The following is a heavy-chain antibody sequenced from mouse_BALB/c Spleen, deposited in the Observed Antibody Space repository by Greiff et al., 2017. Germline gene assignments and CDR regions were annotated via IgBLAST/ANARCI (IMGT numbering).Heavy chain of an antibody. J-gene: IGHJ1*01. CDR2: ISYSGST. Sequence: EVKLVESGPGLVKPSQSLSLTCTVTGYSITSDYAWNWIRQFPGNKLEWMGYISYSGSTSYNPSLKSRISITRDTSKNQFFLQLNSVTTEDTATYYCARHLLLRYGGYFDVWGAGTTVTVSS. V-gene: IGHV3-2*02. CDR1: GYSITSDYA. CDR3: ARHLLLRYGGYFDV. D-gene: IGHD1-1*01.